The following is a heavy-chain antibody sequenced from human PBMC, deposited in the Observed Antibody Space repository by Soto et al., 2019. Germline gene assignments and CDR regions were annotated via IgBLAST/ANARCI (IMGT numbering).Heavy chain of an antibody. J-gene: IGHJ4*02. CDR1: GHTFTGYY. CDR2: INPNSGGT. D-gene: IGHD2-15*01. Sequence: ASVKVSCKASGHTFTGYYMHWVRQAPGQGLEWMGWINPNSGGTNYAQKFQGRVTMTRDTSISTAYMELSRLRSDDTAVYYCARTVVVVAAFDYWGQGTLVTVSS. V-gene: IGHV1-2*02. CDR3: ARTVVVVAAFDY.